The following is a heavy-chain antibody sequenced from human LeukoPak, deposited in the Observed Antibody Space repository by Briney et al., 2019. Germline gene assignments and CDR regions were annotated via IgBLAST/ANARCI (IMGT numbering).Heavy chain of an antibody. CDR2: INLNSGGT. J-gene: IGHJ5*02. Sequence: ASVTVSCKTSGYTFTDYYLHWVRQAPGQGLEWMGWINLNSGGTSSAQKFQGRVTMTRETTITTVYMEVSWLTSDDTAIYYCARADRLHGGPYLIGPWGQGNLVTVSS. CDR1: GYTFTDYY. CDR3: ARADRLHGGPYLIGP. D-gene: IGHD2-21*01. V-gene: IGHV1-2*02.